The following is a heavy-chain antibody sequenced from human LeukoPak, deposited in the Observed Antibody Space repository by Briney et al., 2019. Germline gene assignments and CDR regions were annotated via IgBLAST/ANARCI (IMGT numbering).Heavy chain of an antibody. Sequence: ASVKVSCKASGGTFSSYAISWVRQAPGQGLEWMGIINPSGGSTSYAQKFQGRVTMTRDTSTSTVYMELSSLRSEDTAVYYCARGNYYYYYYMDVWGKGTTVTVSS. CDR1: GGTFSSYA. V-gene: IGHV1-46*01. CDR3: ARGNYYYYYYMDV. CDR2: INPSGGST. J-gene: IGHJ6*03.